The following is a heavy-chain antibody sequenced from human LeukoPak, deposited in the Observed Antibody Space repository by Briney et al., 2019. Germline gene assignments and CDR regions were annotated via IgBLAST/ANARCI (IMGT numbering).Heavy chain of an antibody. D-gene: IGHD5-24*01. CDR3: ARDLRDGYNLLDS. CDR1: GFTFSSYA. Sequence: QTGGSLRLSCAASGFTFSSYAMSWVRQAPGKGLEWVSAISGSGGSTYYADSVKGRFTISRDNAKNSLYLQMNSLRAEDTALYYCARDLRDGYNLLDSWGQGTLVTVSS. CDR2: ISGSGGST. J-gene: IGHJ4*02. V-gene: IGHV3-23*01.